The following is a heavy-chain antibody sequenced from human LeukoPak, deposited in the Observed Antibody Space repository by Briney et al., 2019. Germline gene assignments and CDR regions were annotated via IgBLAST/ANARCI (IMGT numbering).Heavy chain of an antibody. V-gene: IGHV7-4-1*02. D-gene: IGHD6-19*01. Sequence: ASVKVSCKASGYTFTTYAMNWVRQAPGQGLEWMGWINTNTGNPTYAQGFTGRFVFSLDTSVSTAYLQISSLKAEDTAVYYCAKRAVAATYYFDYWGQGTLVTVSS. CDR2: INTNTGNP. J-gene: IGHJ4*02. CDR1: GYTFTTYA. CDR3: AKRAVAATYYFDY.